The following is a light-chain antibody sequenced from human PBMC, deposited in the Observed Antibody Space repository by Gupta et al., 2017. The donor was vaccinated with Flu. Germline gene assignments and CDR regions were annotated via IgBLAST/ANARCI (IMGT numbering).Light chain of an antibody. Sequence: DLQMTQSPSSLSASVGDRVTITCQASQDIKMFLNWYQQKPGKAPKLLIHDVSKLETDVPSRFSGSGSGTHFTFTINSLQPEDIGTYYCQQYNVRPPLTFGGGTKLEIK. CDR3: QQYNVRPPLT. CDR1: QDIKMF. V-gene: IGKV1-33*01. J-gene: IGKJ4*01. CDR2: DVS.